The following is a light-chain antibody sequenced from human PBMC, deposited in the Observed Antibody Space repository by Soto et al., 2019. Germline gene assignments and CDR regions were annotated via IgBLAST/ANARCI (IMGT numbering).Light chain of an antibody. CDR2: DAS. CDR1: QSVGNQ. J-gene: IGKJ4*01. Sequence: DIVLTQSPATLSLSPGERATLSCRASQSVGNQLAWFQHKPGQAPRLLISDASNRATGIPGRFSGSGSGTVFTLTISSLAPADFAVYYCQQRLNWPALTCGGGTKVEI. V-gene: IGKV3-11*01. CDR3: QQRLNWPALT.